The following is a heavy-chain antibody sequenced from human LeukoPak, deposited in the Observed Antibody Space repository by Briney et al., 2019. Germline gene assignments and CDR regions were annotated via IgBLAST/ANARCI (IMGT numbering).Heavy chain of an antibody. V-gene: IGHV1-2*02. J-gene: IGHJ4*02. CDR3: ARGYCSGGSCYHFDS. CDR2: VNSNSGGT. D-gene: IGHD2-15*01. Sequence: ASVKVSCKASGYKFSDYYMHWVRQAPGQGLEWMGWVNSNSGGTHYAQKFEGGVTMTRDTSISTAYMELSTLKSDDTAIYYCARGYCSGGSCYHFDSWGQGTLVTVSS. CDR1: GYKFSDYY.